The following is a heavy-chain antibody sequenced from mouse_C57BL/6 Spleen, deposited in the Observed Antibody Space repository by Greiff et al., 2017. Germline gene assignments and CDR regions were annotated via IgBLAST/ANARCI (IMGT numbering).Heavy chain of an antibody. D-gene: IGHD1-1*01. J-gene: IGHJ1*03. V-gene: IGHV5-9*01. CDR3: ASPYYGSSYEWYFDV. CDR1: GFTFSSYT. Sequence: EVMLVESGGGLVKPGGSLKLSCAASGFTFSSYTMSWVRQTPEKRLEWVATISGGGGNTYYPDSVKGRFTISRDNAKNTLYLQMSSLRSEDTALYYCASPYYGSSYEWYFDVWGTGTTVTVSS. CDR2: ISGGGGNT.